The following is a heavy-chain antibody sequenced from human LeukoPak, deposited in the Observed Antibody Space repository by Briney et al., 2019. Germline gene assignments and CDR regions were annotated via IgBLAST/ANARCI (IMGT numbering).Heavy chain of an antibody. D-gene: IGHD3-10*01. Sequence: SETLSLTCTVSGGSISSSSYYWGWIRQPPGKGLEWIGSIYYSGSTYYNPSLKSRVTISVDTSKNQFSLKLSSVTAADTAVYYCARLHGSGDNWFDPWGQGTLVTVSS. J-gene: IGHJ5*02. V-gene: IGHV4-39*01. CDR3: ARLHGSGDNWFDP. CDR1: GGSISSSSYY. CDR2: IYYSGST.